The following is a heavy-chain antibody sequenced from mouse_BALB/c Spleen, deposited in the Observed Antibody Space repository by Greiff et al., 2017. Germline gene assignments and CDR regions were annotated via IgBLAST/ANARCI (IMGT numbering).Heavy chain of an antibody. D-gene: IGHD2-4*01. CDR1: GFTFSSYA. Sequence: DVKLVESGGGLVKPGGSLKLSCAASGFTFSSYAMSWVRQTPEKRLEWVATISSGGSYTYYPDSVKGRFTISRDNAKNTLYLQMSSLRSEDTAMYYCARHRRDYLFAYWGQGTLVTVSA. V-gene: IGHV5-9-3*01. J-gene: IGHJ3*01. CDR2: ISSGGSYT. CDR3: ARHRRDYLFAY.